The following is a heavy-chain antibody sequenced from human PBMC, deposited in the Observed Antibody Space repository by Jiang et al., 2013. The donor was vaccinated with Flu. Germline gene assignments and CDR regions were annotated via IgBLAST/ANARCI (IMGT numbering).Heavy chain of an antibody. J-gene: IGHJ4*02. V-gene: IGHV4-59*01. CDR1: GGPITNDY. CDR3: ARARAPEVAAYYFYY. Sequence: GLVKPSETLSLTCTVSGGPITNDYWNWVRQAPGKGLEWIGYIHYSGSTDYTSSLKSRVTISLDTSKNQFSLQLQSVTAADTAVYYCARARAPEVAAYYFYYWGQGALVTVTS. D-gene: IGHD6-13*01. CDR2: IHYSGST.